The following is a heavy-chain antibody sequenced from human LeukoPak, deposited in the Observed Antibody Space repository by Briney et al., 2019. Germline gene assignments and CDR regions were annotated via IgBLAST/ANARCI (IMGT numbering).Heavy chain of an antibody. D-gene: IGHD2-15*01. V-gene: IGHV7-4-1*02. CDR2: INTNTGTP. CDR3: AREGYCSGGSCYHY. CDR1: GYTFTRYA. Sequence: GASVKVSCKASGYTFTRYAMNWVRQAPGQGLEWMGWINTNTGTPTYAQGFTGRFVFSLDTSVSTAYLQISSLKAEDTAVYYCAREGYCSGGSCYHYWGQGTLVTVSS. J-gene: IGHJ4*02.